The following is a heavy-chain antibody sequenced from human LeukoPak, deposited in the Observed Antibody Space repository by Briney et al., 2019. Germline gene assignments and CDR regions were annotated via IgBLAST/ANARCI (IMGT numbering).Heavy chain of an antibody. CDR1: GGSISSSSYY. J-gene: IGHJ3*02. V-gene: IGHV4-39*01. D-gene: IGHD5-18*01. CDR2: IYYSGST. CDR3: ARYTAMVNDAFDI. Sequence: SETLSLTCTVSGGSISSSSYYWGWIRHPPGKGLEWIGSIYYSGSTYYNPSLKSRVTISVDTSKNQFSLKLSSVTAADTAVYYCARYTAMVNDAFDIWGQGTMVTVSS.